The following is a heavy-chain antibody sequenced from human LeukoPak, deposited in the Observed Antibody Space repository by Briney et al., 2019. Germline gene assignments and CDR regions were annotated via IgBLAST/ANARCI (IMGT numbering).Heavy chain of an antibody. CDR2: IYTSGST. CDR1: GGSISSYY. J-gene: IGHJ4*02. CDR3: ARAGGVTTVTSYDY. V-gene: IGHV4-4*07. D-gene: IGHD4-17*01. Sequence: SETLSLTCTVSGGSISSYYWSWIRQPAGKGLEWIGRIYTSGSTNYSPSLKSRVTMSVDTSKNQFSLKLSSVTAADTAVYYCARAGGVTTVTSYDYWGQGTLVTVSS.